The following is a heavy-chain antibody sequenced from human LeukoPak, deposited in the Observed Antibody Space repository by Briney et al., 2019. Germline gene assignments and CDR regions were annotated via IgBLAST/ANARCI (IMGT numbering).Heavy chain of an antibody. Sequence: SETLSLTCAVYGGSFSGYYWSWIRQPPGKGLEWIGEINHSGSTNYNPSFKSRVTMSVDTSKNQFSLKLSSVTAADTAVYYCARVLWFGETYYFDYWGQGTLVTVSS. J-gene: IGHJ4*02. D-gene: IGHD3-10*01. CDR3: ARVLWFGETYYFDY. CDR1: GGSFSGYY. CDR2: INHSGST. V-gene: IGHV4-34*01.